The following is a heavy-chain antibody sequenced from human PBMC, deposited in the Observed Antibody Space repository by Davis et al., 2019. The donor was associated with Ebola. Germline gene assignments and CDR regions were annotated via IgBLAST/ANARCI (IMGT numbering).Heavy chain of an antibody. Sequence: ASVKVSCKASGYTFGRYYIHWVRQAPGQGLEWLGIIYPGDGSTNYAPRFRGRLTMTRDTSTSTLYLEVSGLRSEDTAVYYCARAIYYYDSSGYSDYWGQGTLVTVSS. V-gene: IGHV1-46*01. CDR3: ARAIYYYDSSGYSDY. CDR1: GYTFGRYY. CDR2: IYPGDGST. D-gene: IGHD3-22*01. J-gene: IGHJ4*02.